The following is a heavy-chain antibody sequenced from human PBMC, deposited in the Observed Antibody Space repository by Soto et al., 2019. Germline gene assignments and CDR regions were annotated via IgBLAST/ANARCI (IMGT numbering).Heavy chain of an antibody. V-gene: IGHV4-30-4*01. CDR1: GGSISSGDYY. Sequence: PSETLSLTCTVSGGSISSGDYYWSWIRQPPGKGLEWIGYIYYSGSTYYNPSLKSRVAISVDTSRNQFSLKLSSVTAADTAVYYCPRAALDYVWGSYRLDYWGQGTLVTVSS. J-gene: IGHJ4*02. CDR3: PRAALDYVWGSYRLDY. CDR2: IYYSGST. D-gene: IGHD3-16*02.